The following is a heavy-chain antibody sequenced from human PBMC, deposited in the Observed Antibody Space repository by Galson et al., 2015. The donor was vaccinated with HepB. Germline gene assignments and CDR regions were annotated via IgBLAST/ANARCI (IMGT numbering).Heavy chain of an antibody. V-gene: IGHV3-11*01. J-gene: IGHJ4*02. CDR2: ISSSGSTI. D-gene: IGHD1/OR15-1a*01. CDR1: GFTFSEYS. Sequence: SLRLSCAVSGFTFSEYSMSWIRQAPGKGLECISYISSSGSTIYYADSVKGRFTSSRDNAKNSLFLQMNSLRAEDTAVYYCARGPPGNRRLDYWGQGTLVTVSS. CDR3: ARGPPGNRRLDY.